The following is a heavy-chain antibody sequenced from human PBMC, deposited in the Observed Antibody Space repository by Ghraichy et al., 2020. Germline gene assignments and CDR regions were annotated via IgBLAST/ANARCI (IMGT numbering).Heavy chain of an antibody. D-gene: IGHD3-22*01. CDR3: AREKIHYDISGHTYYYYGMDV. Sequence: SETLSLTCTVSGGSISSYYLSWIRQPPGKGLEWIGYIYYSGSTNYNPSLKSLVIISVDTSKNQFSLKLLYVTAADTAVYYCAREKIHYDISGHTYYYYGMDVWGQGTTVTVSS. J-gene: IGHJ6*02. CDR1: GGSISSYY. CDR2: IYYSGST. V-gene: IGHV4-59*01.